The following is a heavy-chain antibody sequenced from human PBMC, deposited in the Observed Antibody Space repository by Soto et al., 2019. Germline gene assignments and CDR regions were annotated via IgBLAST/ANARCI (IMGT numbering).Heavy chain of an antibody. J-gene: IGHJ4*02. D-gene: IGHD4-4*01. Sequence: EVQLVESGGGLVQPGGSLRLSCAVAGFTFSDHYMDWVRQAPGKGLEWVGRYSNKANSYTTEYAASVRGSFTISRDESENSLYLQMNSLKTEDTAVYYCARTPVTTYSSDYWGQGALVTVSS. CDR3: ARTPVTTYSSDY. CDR2: YSNKANSYTT. CDR1: GFTFSDHY. V-gene: IGHV3-72*01.